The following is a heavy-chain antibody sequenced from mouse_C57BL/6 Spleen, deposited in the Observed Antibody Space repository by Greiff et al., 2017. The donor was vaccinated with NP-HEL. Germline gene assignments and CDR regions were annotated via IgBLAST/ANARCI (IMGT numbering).Heavy chain of an antibody. CDR3: SPDGYLFSY. Sequence: EVKLMESGGDLVKPGGSLKLSCAASGFTFSSYGMSWVRQTPDKRLEWVATISSGGSYTYYPDSVKGRFTISRDNAKNTLYLQMSSLKSEDTAMYYCSPDGYLFSYWGQGTLFTVSA. V-gene: IGHV5-6*01. D-gene: IGHD2-3*01. CDR2: ISSGGSYT. CDR1: GFTFSSYG. J-gene: IGHJ3*01.